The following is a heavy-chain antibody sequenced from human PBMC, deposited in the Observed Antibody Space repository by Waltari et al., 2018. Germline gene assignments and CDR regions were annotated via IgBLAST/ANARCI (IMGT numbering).Heavy chain of an antibody. Sequence: QVQLQQWGAGLLKHSETLSITCAVYGGSFSGYYWSWIRQPPGKGLECIGEINHSGSTTYNPSLKSRVTISVDTSKNQFSLKLSSVTAADTAVYYCARCWFGGYSGYYFDYWGQGTLVTVSS. CDR2: INHSGST. CDR1: GGSFSGYY. J-gene: IGHJ4*02. V-gene: IGHV4-34*01. D-gene: IGHD5-12*01. CDR3: ARCWFGGYSGYYFDY.